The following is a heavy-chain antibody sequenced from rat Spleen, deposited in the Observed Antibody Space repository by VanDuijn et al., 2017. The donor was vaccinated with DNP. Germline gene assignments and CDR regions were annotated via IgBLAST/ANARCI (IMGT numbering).Heavy chain of an antibody. Sequence: EVQLVESGGDLVQPGRSLKVSCVVSGFTFNNYWMTWIRQVPGKGLEWVASITTSGDSTSSPDSVKGRITISRDNAKKTLYLQRNSLRSEDTATYYCARGGRAYFDYWGQGVMVTVSS. CDR2: ITTSGDST. D-gene: IGHD4-2*01. CDR1: GFTFNNYW. J-gene: IGHJ2*01. CDR3: ARGGRAYFDY. V-gene: IGHV5-31*01.